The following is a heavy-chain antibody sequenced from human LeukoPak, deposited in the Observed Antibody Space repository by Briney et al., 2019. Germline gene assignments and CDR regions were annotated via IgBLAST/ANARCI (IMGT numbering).Heavy chain of an antibody. CDR2: IYYSGST. Sequence: SEPLSLTCTVSGGSVSSGSYYWSWIRQPPGKGLEWIGYIYYSGSTNYNPSLKSRVTISVDTSKNQFSLKLSSVTAADTAVYYCARDYEEVRGVTNYFDYWGQGTLVTVSS. CDR3: ARDYEEVRGVTNYFDY. V-gene: IGHV4-61*01. J-gene: IGHJ4*02. D-gene: IGHD3-10*01. CDR1: GGSVSSGSYY.